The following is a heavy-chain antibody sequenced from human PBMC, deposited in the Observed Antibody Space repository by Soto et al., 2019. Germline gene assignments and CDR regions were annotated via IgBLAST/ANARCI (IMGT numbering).Heavy chain of an antibody. CDR2: TYYRSTWTN. V-gene: IGHV6-1*01. J-gene: IGHJ6*02. CDR1: GDSVSSSSAA. D-gene: IGHD3-16*01. CDR3: AGVSSFRGMDA. Sequence: TLSLTCAISGDSVSSSSAAWNWLRQSPSRGLEWLGRTYYRSTWTNDYARSVKSRITINPDTFENQFSLQLSSVTPEDTAVYYCAGVSSFRGMDAWGQGTPVTVSS.